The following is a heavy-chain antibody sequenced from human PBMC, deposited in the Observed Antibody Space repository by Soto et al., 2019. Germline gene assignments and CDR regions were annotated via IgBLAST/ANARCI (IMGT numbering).Heavy chain of an antibody. CDR2: IYYSGST. Sequence: SETLSLTCTVSGGSISSYYWSWIRQPPGKGLEWIGYIYYSGSTNYNPSLKSRVTISVDTSKNQFSLKLSSVTAADTAVYYCAREYSSGFGIPNWFDPWGQGTLVTVSS. CDR3: AREYSSGFGIPNWFDP. D-gene: IGHD6-19*01. CDR1: GGSISSYY. V-gene: IGHV4-59*01. J-gene: IGHJ5*02.